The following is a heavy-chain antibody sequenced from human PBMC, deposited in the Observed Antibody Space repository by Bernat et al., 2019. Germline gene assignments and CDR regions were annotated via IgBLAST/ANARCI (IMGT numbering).Heavy chain of an antibody. CDR1: GFTFSSYG. D-gene: IGHD2-15*01. CDR2: IWYDGSNK. V-gene: IGHV3-33*01. Sequence: QVQLVESGGGVVQPGRSLRLSCAASGFTFSSYGMHWVRQAPGKGLEWVAVIWYDGSNKYYGDSVKGRFTISRDNSKYTLYLQVNSLRAEDTAGFYGARGRDCSGGSCYRGTFDYWGKETLFTVS. CDR3: ARGRDCSGGSCYRGTFDY. J-gene: IGHJ4*02.